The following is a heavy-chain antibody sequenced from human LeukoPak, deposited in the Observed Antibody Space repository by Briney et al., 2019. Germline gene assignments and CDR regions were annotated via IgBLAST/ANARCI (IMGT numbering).Heavy chain of an antibody. D-gene: IGHD1-26*01. V-gene: IGHV3-21*04. J-gene: IGHJ4*02. Sequence: PGGSLRLSCAASAFSLNAYNMNWVRQAPGKGLEWVSSISYTGTYIYYADSVKGRFTISRDNAQNSLYLQMNSLRAEDTAIYYCVRDRGTYRPIDYWGQGTLVTVSS. CDR3: VRDRGTYRPIDY. CDR2: ISYTGTYI. CDR1: AFSLNAYN.